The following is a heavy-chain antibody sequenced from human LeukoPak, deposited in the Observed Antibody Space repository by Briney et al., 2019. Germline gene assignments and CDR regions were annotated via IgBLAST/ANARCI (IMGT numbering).Heavy chain of an antibody. CDR3: ARGPGYCSSTSCLRFDP. Sequence: SSETLSLTCAVYGGSFSGYYWSWLRQPPGKGLEWIGEINHSGSTNYNPSLKSRVTISVDTSKNQFSLKLSSVTAADTAVYYCARGPGYCSSTSCLRFDPWGQGTLVTVSS. J-gene: IGHJ5*02. D-gene: IGHD2-2*01. CDR2: INHSGST. V-gene: IGHV4-34*01. CDR1: GGSFSGYY.